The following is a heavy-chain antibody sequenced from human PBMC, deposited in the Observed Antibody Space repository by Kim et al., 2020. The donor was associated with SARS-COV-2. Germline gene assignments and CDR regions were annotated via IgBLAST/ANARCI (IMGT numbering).Heavy chain of an antibody. V-gene: IGHV3-43*02. CDR2: ISGDGGST. CDR3: AKGRYCSSTSCYGEYFQH. Sequence: GGSLRLSCAASGFTFDDYAMHWVRQAPGKGLEWVSLISGDGGSTYYADSVKGRFTISRDNSKNSLYLQMNSLRTEDTALYYCAKGRYCSSTSCYGEYFQHWGQGTLVTVSS. CDR1: GFTFDDYA. J-gene: IGHJ1*01. D-gene: IGHD2-2*01.